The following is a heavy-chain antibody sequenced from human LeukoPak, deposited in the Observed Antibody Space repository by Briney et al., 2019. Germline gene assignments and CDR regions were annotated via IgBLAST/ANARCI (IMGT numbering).Heavy chain of an antibody. CDR2: IYYSGST. Sequence: SETLSLPFPVSGGSISSSSYYWGWIRPPPGKGLEWIGTIYYSGSTYYNPSLKSRVTISVDTSKNQFSLKLSSVTAADTAVYYCARHIGYVVVVTLMDNWFDPWGQGTLVTVSS. J-gene: IGHJ5*02. CDR3: ARHIGYVVVVTLMDNWFDP. CDR1: GGSISSSSYY. V-gene: IGHV4-39*01. D-gene: IGHD3-22*01.